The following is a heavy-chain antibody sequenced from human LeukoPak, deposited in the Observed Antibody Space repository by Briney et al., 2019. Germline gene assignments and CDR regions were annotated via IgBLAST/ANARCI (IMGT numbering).Heavy chain of an antibody. CDR2: IKQDGSEK. Sequence: GGSLRLSCAASGFTFSSYWMSAVRQAPGKGLEWVANIKQDGSEKYYVDSVKGRFTISRDNAKNSLYLQMNSLRAEDTAVYCCARDSSGWYYYFDYWGQGTLVTVSS. D-gene: IGHD6-19*01. CDR1: GFTFSSYW. CDR3: ARDSSGWYYYFDY. V-gene: IGHV3-7*01. J-gene: IGHJ4*02.